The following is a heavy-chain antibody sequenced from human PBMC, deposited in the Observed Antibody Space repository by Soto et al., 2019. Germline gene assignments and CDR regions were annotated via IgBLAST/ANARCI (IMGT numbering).Heavy chain of an antibody. J-gene: IGHJ5*02. CDR1: GFTISSRDNHA. V-gene: IGHV3-23*01. CDR3: ARYSGWYSYNWFDP. D-gene: IGHD6-19*01. CDR2: ISSDGSNR. Sequence: PGGSLRLSCAASGFTISSRDNHAMSWVRQAPGKGPEWISTISSDGSNRHYADSVLGRFTISRDNAENSVYLQMSSLRGEDTAMYYCARYSGWYSYNWFDPWGQGTLVTVSS.